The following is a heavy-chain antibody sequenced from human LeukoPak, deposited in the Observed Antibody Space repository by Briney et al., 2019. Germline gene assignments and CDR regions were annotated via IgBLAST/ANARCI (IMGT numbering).Heavy chain of an antibody. V-gene: IGHV4-34*01. CDR1: GGSFSGYY. CDR3: ARQKGRDIVVVVAAARRYYFDY. CDR2: INHSGST. J-gene: IGHJ4*02. D-gene: IGHD2-15*01. Sequence: SETLSLTCAVYGGSFSGYYWSWIRQPPGKGLEWIGEINHSGSTNYNPSLKSRVTISVDTSKNQFSLKLRSVTAADTAVYYCARQKGRDIVVVVAAARRYYFDYWGQGTLVTVSS.